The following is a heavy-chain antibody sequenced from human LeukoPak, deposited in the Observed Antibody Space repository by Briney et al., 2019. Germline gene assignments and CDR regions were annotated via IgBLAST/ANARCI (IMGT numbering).Heavy chain of an antibody. D-gene: IGHD6-6*01. CDR1: GGPFTGYF. V-gene: IGHV4-34*01. Sequence: SETLSLTCAAYGGPFTGYFWSWIRQPPGKGLEWIGEINHGGSISYNPSLKSRVTISRDTSKNQFSLNLYSVTAADTAVYYCAKVYSSSSRDSFDVWGPGTMVTVSS. CDR3: AKVYSSSSRDSFDV. CDR2: INHGGSI. J-gene: IGHJ3*01.